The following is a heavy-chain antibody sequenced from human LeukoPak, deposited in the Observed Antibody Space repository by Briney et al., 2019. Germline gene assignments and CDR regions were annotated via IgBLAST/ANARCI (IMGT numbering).Heavy chain of an antibody. CDR3: ARDRWYDGSGYIAAFDY. CDR2: IWYDGSNQ. Sequence: PGGSLRLSCAGSGFTFSDYSMNWVRQAPGKGLEWVAVIWYDGSNQDYADSVKGRFTISRDNSKNTLYLQVSSLRAEDTAVYYCARDRWYDGSGYIAAFDYWGQGTLVTVS. J-gene: IGHJ4*02. D-gene: IGHD3-22*01. CDR1: GFTFSDYS. V-gene: IGHV3-33*08.